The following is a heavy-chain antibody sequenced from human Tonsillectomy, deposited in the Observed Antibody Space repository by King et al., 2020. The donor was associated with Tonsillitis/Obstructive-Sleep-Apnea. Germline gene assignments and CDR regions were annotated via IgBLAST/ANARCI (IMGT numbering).Heavy chain of an antibody. D-gene: IGHD2-15*01. CDR3: AKDLGKYSFFYMDV. CDR1: GLTFDDYA. V-gene: IGHV3-43*02. J-gene: IGHJ6*03. Sequence: VQLVESGGGVVQPGGSLRLSCAASGLTFDDYAFHWVRQAPGKGLEWVSLISGDGGGTYYADSVKGRFTISRDNSKNSLYLHMNSLRTDDTALYYCAKDLGKYSFFYMDVRGKGTTVTVS. CDR2: ISGDGGGT.